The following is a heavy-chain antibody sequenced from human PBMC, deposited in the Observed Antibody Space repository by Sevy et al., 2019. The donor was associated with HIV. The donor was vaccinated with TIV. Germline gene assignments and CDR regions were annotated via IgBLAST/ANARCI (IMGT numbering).Heavy chain of an antibody. J-gene: IGHJ4*02. V-gene: IGHV3-53*01. CDR3: ARGEQWLSFNY. D-gene: IGHD6-19*01. Sequence: GGSLRLSCAASGFSVSTNYMSWVRQAPGKGLEWVSAIYGNNSTYYADFVKGRFTISRDNSKNTLYLQMNSLRVEDTAIYYCARGEQWLSFNYWGQGTLVTVSS. CDR2: IYGNNST. CDR1: GFSVSTNY.